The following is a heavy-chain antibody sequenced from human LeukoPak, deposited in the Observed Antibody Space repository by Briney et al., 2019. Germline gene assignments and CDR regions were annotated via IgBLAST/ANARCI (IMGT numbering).Heavy chain of an antibody. Sequence: PGRSLRLSCAASGFTFSNYGIHWVRQAPGKGLEWVALITYDGSNEYYADSVKGRFTISRDNSKNTLYLQMNSLRAEDTAVYYCAQHGVRGAGRFDPWGQGTLVTVSS. V-gene: IGHV3-33*01. CDR3: AQHGVRGAGRFDP. CDR1: GFTFSNYG. D-gene: IGHD3-10*01. J-gene: IGHJ5*02. CDR2: ITYDGSNE.